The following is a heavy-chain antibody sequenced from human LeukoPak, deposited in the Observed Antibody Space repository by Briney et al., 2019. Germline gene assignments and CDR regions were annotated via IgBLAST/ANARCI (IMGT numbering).Heavy chain of an antibody. CDR3: ARGSPMTKSFPQDY. V-gene: IGHV1-2*02. CDR1: GYTFTDYY. J-gene: IGHJ4*02. CDR2: INPNSGDT. Sequence: APVKVSCKASGYTFTDYYMHWVRQAPGQGLEWMGWINPNSGDTKSAQALQGRVTMTRDTSVNTAYMELSSLRSDDTAVYYCARGSPMTKSFPQDYWGQGTLITVSS. D-gene: IGHD3-3*02.